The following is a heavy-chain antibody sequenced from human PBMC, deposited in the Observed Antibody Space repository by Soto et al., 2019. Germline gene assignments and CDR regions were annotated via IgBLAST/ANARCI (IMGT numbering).Heavy chain of an antibody. CDR1: GYNFPSYW. V-gene: IGHV5-51*01. CDR3: ARPSYSRSGMDV. Sequence: ESLKISCKGSGYNFPSYWIGWVRQMSGKGLEWMGIIYPGDSDTRYSPSFQGQVTISADKSISTAYLHWSSLKASDSAIYYCARPSYSRSGMDVWGQGTTVTGFS. CDR2: IYPGDSDT. D-gene: IGHD6-13*01. J-gene: IGHJ6*02.